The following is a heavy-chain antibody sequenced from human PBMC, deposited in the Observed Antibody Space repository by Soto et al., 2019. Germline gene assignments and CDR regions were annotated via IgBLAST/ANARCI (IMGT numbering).Heavy chain of an antibody. J-gene: IGHJ5*02. CDR2: INAGNGNT. Sequence: QVQLVQSGAEVKKPGASVKVSCKASGYTFTSYAMHWVRQAPGQRLEWMGWINAGNGNTKYSQKFQGRVTITRDTSASTAYMELSSLRSEDTAVYYCARGGMPVLNWFDPWGQGTLVTVSS. CDR3: ARGGMPVLNWFDP. V-gene: IGHV1-3*01. D-gene: IGHD2-8*01. CDR1: GYTFTSYA.